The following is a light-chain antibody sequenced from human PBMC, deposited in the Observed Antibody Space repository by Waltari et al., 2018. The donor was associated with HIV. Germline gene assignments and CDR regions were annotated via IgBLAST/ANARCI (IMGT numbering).Light chain of an antibody. Sequence: QSPLPQPPSVSGSPGQSTTISCTGTGSDDTVYNYISWYQQHPGKAPTFRFYEVSNPPSRVAQRCSGSQSGHAASLTIFGLHAEDVAHYYCSPQTSTSTGVFGMGTKVTAL. V-gene: IGLV2-14*01. CDR3: SPQTSTSTGV. CDR1: GSDDTVYNY. CDR2: EVS. J-gene: IGLJ1*01.